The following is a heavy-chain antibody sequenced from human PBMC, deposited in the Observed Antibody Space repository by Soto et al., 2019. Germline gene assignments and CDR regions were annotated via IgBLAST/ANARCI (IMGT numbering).Heavy chain of an antibody. CDR1: GYTLTELS. Sequence: QVQLVQSGAEVKKPGASVKVSCKVSGYTLTELSMHWVRQAPGKGLEWMGGFDPEDGETIYAQKLQGRATMTEDTSTDTAYMELSSLRSEDTAVYYCATVVATESFFDFWGQGTLVTVSS. CDR3: ATVVATESFFDF. J-gene: IGHJ4*02. CDR2: FDPEDGET. D-gene: IGHD5-12*01. V-gene: IGHV1-24*01.